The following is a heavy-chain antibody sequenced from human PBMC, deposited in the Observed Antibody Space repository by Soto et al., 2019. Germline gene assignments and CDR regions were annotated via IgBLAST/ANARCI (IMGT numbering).Heavy chain of an antibody. D-gene: IGHD2-15*01. CDR3: ARDQCFGGGRSCYYFDF. CDR2: ISNDGRGK. Sequence: QVQLVESGGGVVQPGRYLRLSCAASGFTFTTYAIHWGRQAPGKGLEWVAVISNDGRGKYYADSVKGRFTISRDNSKNTLYLQMNSLRSDDTAVYYCARDQCFGGGRSCYYFDFWGQGTLVTVSS. J-gene: IGHJ4*02. CDR1: GFTFTTYA. V-gene: IGHV3-30*04.